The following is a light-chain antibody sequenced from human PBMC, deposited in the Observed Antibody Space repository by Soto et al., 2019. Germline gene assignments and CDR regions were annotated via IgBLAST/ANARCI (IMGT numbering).Light chain of an antibody. CDR1: QTVSSNY. Sequence: EVVLTQSPATLSLSPGERATLSCGASQTVSSNYLAWYQQKPGLAPRLLIYDASTMATGIPDRFRGSGSGTDFTLTISRLEPEVFAVYYCQQYGDSPRGTFGGGTQVEIK. CDR3: QQYGDSPRGT. V-gene: IGKV3D-20*01. J-gene: IGKJ4*01. CDR2: DAS.